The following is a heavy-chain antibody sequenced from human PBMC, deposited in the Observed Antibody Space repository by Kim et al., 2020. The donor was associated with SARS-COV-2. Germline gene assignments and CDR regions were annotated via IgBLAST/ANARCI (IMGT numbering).Heavy chain of an antibody. CDR1: GFTFSSYG. J-gene: IGHJ4*02. D-gene: IGHD3-22*01. CDR3: ARDHGAMIDADY. Sequence: GGSLRLSCAASGFTFSSYGMHWVRQAPGKGLEWVAVISYDGSNKYYADSVKGRFTISRDNSKNTLYLQMNSLRAEDTAVYYCARDHGAMIDADYWGQGTLVTVSS. V-gene: IGHV3-33*05. CDR2: ISYDGSNK.